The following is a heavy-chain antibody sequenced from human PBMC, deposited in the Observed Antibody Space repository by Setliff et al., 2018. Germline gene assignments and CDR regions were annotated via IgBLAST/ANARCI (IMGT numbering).Heavy chain of an antibody. CDR1: GFTFTSYT. Sequence: PGGSLRLSCVASGFTFTSYTVTWVRQAPGKGLEWLANIKEDGHEINYVESVKGRFTISRDNAKNSVYLQLNNLRDEDTAVYYCARDRWKVIVNRGDDAFDLWGQGTMVTVSS. D-gene: IGHD3-22*01. J-gene: IGHJ3*01. V-gene: IGHV3-7*01. CDR3: ARDRWKVIVNRGDDAFDL. CDR2: IKEDGHEI.